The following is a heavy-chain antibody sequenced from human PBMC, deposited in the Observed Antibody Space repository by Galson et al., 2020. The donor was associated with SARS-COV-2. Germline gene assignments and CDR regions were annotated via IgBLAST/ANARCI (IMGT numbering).Heavy chain of an antibody. CDR1: RGSMASPY. V-gene: IGHV4-59*08. Sequence: ETSETLSLTCSVSRGSMASPYRSWIRQPPGKGLEWIGFIDYSGNTNYNSSLKSRVTISIDTSKNQFSLKLTSVTAADTAVYYCAKLAEGRRSSEDYWGQGTLVTVSS. CDR3: AKLAEGRRSSEDY. D-gene: IGHD1-26*01. CDR2: IDYSGNT. J-gene: IGHJ4*02.